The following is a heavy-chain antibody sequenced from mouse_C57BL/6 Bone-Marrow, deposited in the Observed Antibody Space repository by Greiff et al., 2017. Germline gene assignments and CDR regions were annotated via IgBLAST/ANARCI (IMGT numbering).Heavy chain of an antibody. V-gene: IGHV1-64*01. CDR1: GYTFTSYW. J-gene: IGHJ2*01. D-gene: IGHD1-1*01. CDR3: AKSGCSSYERYYFDY. CDR2: IHPNSGSS. Sequence: QVQLQQPGAELVKPGASVKLSCKASGYTFTSYWMHWVKQRPGQGLEWIGMIHPNSGSSNYNEKFKSKATLTVAKSSSTAYMQLSSLTSEDPAFYYCAKSGCSSYERYYFDYWGQGTTLTVSS.